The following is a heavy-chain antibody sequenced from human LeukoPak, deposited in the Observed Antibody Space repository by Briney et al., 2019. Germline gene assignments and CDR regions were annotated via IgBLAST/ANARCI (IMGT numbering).Heavy chain of an antibody. Sequence: SETLSLTCTVSGGSIGSSRFYGGWIRQPPGKGLEWIGSIYYSGSTYYTPSLKSRVTVSVDTAKKQFSLKLSSVTAADMAVFYCAFGLVNQPFDIWGQGTVVTVSS. V-gene: IGHV4-39*01. J-gene: IGHJ3*02. D-gene: IGHD3-3*01. CDR1: GGSIGSSRFY. CDR2: IYYSGST. CDR3: AFGLVNQPFDI.